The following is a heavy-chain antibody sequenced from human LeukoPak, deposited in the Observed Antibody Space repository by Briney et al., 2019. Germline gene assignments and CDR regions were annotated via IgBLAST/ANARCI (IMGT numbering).Heavy chain of an antibody. Sequence: PSETLSLTCTVSGGSISSGSYYWSWIPQPAGKGLEWIGRIYTSGSTNYNPSLKSRVTISVDTSKNQFSLKLSSVTAADTAVYYCAREYDFWSGYPRSDAFDIWGQGTMVTVSS. J-gene: IGHJ3*02. CDR1: GGSISSGSYY. CDR2: IYTSGST. CDR3: AREYDFWSGYPRSDAFDI. V-gene: IGHV4-61*02. D-gene: IGHD3-3*01.